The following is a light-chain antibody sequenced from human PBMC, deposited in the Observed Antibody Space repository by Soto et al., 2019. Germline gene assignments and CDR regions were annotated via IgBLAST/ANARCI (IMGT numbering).Light chain of an antibody. Sequence: EIVLTQSPATLSLSPGERATLSCRASQSISLSLAWYQHKPGQAPRLLIYDASNRATGIPARFSGSGSGTDFTLSISSLEPDDFAVYYCQQRTDWPPWTFGQGTKVEIK. V-gene: IGKV3-11*01. J-gene: IGKJ1*01. CDR3: QQRTDWPPWT. CDR2: DAS. CDR1: QSISLS.